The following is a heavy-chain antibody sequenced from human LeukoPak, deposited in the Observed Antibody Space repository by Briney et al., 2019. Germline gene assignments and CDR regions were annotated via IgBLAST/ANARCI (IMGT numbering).Heavy chain of an antibody. V-gene: IGHV4-34*01. D-gene: IGHD3-3*01. CDR3: ARGWAYYDFWSGYYTGNWFDP. J-gene: IGHJ5*02. CDR2: INHSGST. Sequence: SETLSLTCAVYGGSFSGYYWSWIRQPPGKGLEWIGEINHSGSTNYNPSLKSRVTISVDTSKNQFSLKLSSVTAADTAVYYCARGWAYYDFWSGYYTGNWFDPWGQGTLVTVSS. CDR1: GGSFSGYY.